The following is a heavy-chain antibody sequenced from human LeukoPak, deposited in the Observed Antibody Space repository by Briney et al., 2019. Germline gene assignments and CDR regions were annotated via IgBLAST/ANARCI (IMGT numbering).Heavy chain of an antibody. CDR2: MNPNSGNT. D-gene: IGHD3-22*01. V-gene: IGHV1-8*01. J-gene: IGHJ6*02. Sequence: ASVTVSCKASGYTFTSYDINWVRQATGQGLEWMGWMNPNSGNTGYAQKFQGRVTMTRNTSISTAYMELSSLRSEDTAVYYCARSFYDSSGSVGMDVWGQGTTVTVSS. CDR3: ARSFYDSSGSVGMDV. CDR1: GYTFTSYD.